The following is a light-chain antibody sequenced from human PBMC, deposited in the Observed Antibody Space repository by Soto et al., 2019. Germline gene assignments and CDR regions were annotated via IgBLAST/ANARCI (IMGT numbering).Light chain of an antibody. CDR3: QQSYSTPPT. CDR2: AAS. V-gene: IGKV1-39*01. CDR1: QSISSY. Sequence: DIQMTQSPSSLSASVGDRVTITCRASQSISSYLNWYQQKPGKAPKLLIYAASSLQSGVPSRFSGSGAGTDYTLTISSLQPEDFATYYCQQSYSTPPTFCHGTQVEIK. J-gene: IGKJ1*01.